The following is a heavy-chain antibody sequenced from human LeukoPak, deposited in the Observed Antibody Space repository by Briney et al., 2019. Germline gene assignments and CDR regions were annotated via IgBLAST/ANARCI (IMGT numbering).Heavy chain of an antibody. D-gene: IGHD2-8*02. V-gene: IGHV4-39*07. CDR1: GFSLNTSGMG. Sequence: SGPTLVKPTQTLTLTCTFSGFSLNTSGMGVGWIRQPPGKGLEWIGDIYYSGSTYYNPSLKSRVTISVDTSKNQFSLKLSSVTAADTAVYYCARGYWFYFDYWGLGSLVTVSS. CDR2: IYYSGST. J-gene: IGHJ4*02. CDR3: ARGYWFYFDY.